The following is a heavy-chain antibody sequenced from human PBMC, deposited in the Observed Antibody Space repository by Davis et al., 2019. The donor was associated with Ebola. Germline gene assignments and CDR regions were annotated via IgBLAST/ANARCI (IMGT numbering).Heavy chain of an antibody. Sequence: GGSLRLSCAASGFTFSSYAMSWVRQAPGKGLEWVSAISGSGGSTYYADSVKGRFTISRDNSKNTLYLQMNSLRAEDTAVYYCAKEEYYYGSGSYSTYFDYWGQGTLVTVSS. V-gene: IGHV3-23*01. J-gene: IGHJ4*02. D-gene: IGHD3-10*01. CDR1: GFTFSSYA. CDR3: AKEEYYYGSGSYSTYFDY. CDR2: ISGSGGST.